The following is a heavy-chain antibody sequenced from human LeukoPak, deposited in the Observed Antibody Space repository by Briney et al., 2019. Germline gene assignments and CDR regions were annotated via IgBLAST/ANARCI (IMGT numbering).Heavy chain of an antibody. CDR3: AKDIVRGGPFVY. Sequence: GGSLRLSCAASGFTFDDYAMHWVRQAPGKGLEWVSGITWNSDNIEYADSVKGRFTISRGNSKNTLYLQMNSLRAEDTALYYCAKDIVRGGPFVYWGLGTLVTVSS. D-gene: IGHD3-10*01. V-gene: IGHV3-9*01. CDR1: GFTFDDYA. J-gene: IGHJ4*02. CDR2: ITWNSDNI.